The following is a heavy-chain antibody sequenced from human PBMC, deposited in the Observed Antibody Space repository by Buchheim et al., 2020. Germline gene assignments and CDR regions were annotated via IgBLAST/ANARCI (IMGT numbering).Heavy chain of an antibody. D-gene: IGHD6-13*01. V-gene: IGHV3-21*01. J-gene: IGHJ4*02. CDR3: ARGLLLSSSWPIDY. CDR2: ISSSSSYI. CDR1: GFTFSSYS. Sequence: EVQLVESGGGLVKPGGSLRLSCAASGFTFSSYSMNWVRQAPGKGLEWVSSISSSSSYIYYAASVKGRFTISRDNAKNYLYLQMNSLRAEDTAVYYCARGLLLSSSWPIDYWGQGTL.